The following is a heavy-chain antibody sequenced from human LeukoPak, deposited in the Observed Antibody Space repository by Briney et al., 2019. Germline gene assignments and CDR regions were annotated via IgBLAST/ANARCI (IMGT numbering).Heavy chain of an antibody. D-gene: IGHD1-14*01. V-gene: IGHV3-7*01. CDR1: GFTFSSYW. CDR2: IKQDGREK. J-gene: IGHJ6*02. CDR3: AGGRNYYYYGMDV. Sequence: PGGSLRLSCAAPGFTFSSYWMSWVRQAPGKGLEWVSNIKQDGREKYYVDSVKGRFTISRDNAKNSLYLQMNSLRAEDTAVYYCAGGRNYYYYGMDVWGQGTTVTVSS.